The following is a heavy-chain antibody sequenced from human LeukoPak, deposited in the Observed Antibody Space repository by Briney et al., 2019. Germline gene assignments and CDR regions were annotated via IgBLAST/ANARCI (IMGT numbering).Heavy chain of an antibody. V-gene: IGHV3-21*01. D-gene: IGHD4-17*01. CDR3: ARNKINTVTTGWYFDL. J-gene: IGHJ2*01. Sequence: PGGSLRLSSAASGFTFSSYGMNWVRQAPGKGLEWVSFVSIGGTYIYYADSVKGRFTISRDDAKNSLYLQMNSLTAEDTAEYYCARNKINTVTTGWYFDLWGRGTLVTVSS. CDR2: VSIGGTYI. CDR1: GFTFSSYG.